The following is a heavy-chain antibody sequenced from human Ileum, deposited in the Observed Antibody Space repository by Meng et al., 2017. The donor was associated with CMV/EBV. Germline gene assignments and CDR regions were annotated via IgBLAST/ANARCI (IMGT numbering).Heavy chain of an antibody. D-gene: IGHD3-3*01. Sequence: GGSLRLSCTTSGFTFGDYVMSWVRQAPGKGLEWLGCIKSNTHGGATEYATSVEGRITLSRDDFKSIAYLQINSLQAEDTAMYYCSFWSGYQYLENWGQGSLVTVSS. V-gene: IGHV3-49*04. CDR2: IKSNTHGGAT. CDR3: SFWSGYQYLEN. J-gene: IGHJ4*02. CDR1: GFTFGDYV.